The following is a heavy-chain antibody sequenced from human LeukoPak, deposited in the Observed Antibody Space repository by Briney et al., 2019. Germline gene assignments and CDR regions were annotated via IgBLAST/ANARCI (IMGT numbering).Heavy chain of an antibody. CDR3: ARDRDGYSRDAFDI. Sequence: PSETLSLTCTVSSGSISSYYWSWIRQTPGKELEWIGYIYYSGTTNYNPSLNSRVTISLDASNKQLSLTLSSVTAEDTAVYYCARDRDGYSRDAFDIWGQGTMVTVSS. CDR2: IYYSGTT. CDR1: SGSISSYY. J-gene: IGHJ3*02. D-gene: IGHD5-24*01. V-gene: IGHV4-59*13.